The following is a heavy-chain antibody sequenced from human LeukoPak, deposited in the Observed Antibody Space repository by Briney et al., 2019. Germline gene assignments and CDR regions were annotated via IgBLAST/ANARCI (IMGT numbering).Heavy chain of an antibody. CDR2: ISWHSGSI. CDR3: AKDIWRYDSSASSFVDY. V-gene: IGHV3-9*01. CDR1: GFIFDDYA. D-gene: IGHD3-22*01. J-gene: IGHJ4*02. Sequence: GGSLRLSCAACGFIFDDYAMHGVRQARGKGLEGVSGISWHSGSIVYADSVRGRLTISRDNAKNSLYMEMNSLRTEGTALYYCAKDIWRYDSSASSFVDYWGQGTLVTVSS.